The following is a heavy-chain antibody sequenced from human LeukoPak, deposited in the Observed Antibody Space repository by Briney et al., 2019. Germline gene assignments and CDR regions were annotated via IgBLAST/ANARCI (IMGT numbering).Heavy chain of an antibody. CDR1: GGSISSSSYY. CDR2: IYYSGST. Sequence: SETLSLTCTVSGGSISSSSYYWGWIRQPPGKGLEWIGSIYYSGSTNYNPSLKSRVTISVDTSKNQFSLKLSSVTAADTAVYYCARGGDGNQLPATYYFNYWGQGTLVTVSS. D-gene: IGHD2-2*01. CDR3: ARGGDGNQLPATYYFNY. J-gene: IGHJ4*02. V-gene: IGHV4-39*07.